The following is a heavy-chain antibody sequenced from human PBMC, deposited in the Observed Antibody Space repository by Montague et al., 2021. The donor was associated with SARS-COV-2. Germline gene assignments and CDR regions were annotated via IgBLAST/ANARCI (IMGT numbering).Heavy chain of an antibody. CDR2: IKQDGSEK. J-gene: IGHJ6*02. Sequence: SLRLSCAASGFTFSSYWMSWVRQVPGKGLEWVANIKQDGSEKYYVDSVKGRFTISRDNAKNSLYLQMNSLRAEDTAVYYCARDLSYGDYNYYYGMDVWGQGTTVTASS. CDR3: ARDLSYGDYNYYYGMDV. D-gene: IGHD4-17*01. CDR1: GFTFSSYW. V-gene: IGHV3-7*03.